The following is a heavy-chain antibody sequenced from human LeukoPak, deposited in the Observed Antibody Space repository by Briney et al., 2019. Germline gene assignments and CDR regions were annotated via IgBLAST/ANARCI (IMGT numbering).Heavy chain of an antibody. CDR1: GGSISSYY. Sequence: SETLSLTCTVSGGSISSYYWSWIRQPPGKGLEWIGYIYYSGSTNYNPSLKSRVTISVDTSKNQFSLKLSSVTAADTAVYYCARDTSHLDAFDIWGQGTMVTVSS. J-gene: IGHJ3*02. V-gene: IGHV4-59*01. CDR3: ARDTSHLDAFDI. D-gene: IGHD1-1*01. CDR2: IYYSGST.